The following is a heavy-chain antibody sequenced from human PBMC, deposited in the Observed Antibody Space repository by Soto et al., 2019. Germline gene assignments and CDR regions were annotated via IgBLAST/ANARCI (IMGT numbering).Heavy chain of an antibody. Sequence: ASVKVSCKVSGYTLTELSMHWVRQAPGKGLEWMGGFDPEDGETIYAQKFQGRVTMTEDTSTDTAYMELSSLRSEDTAVYYCARAQVRDYYDSSGYSNWFDPWGQGTLVTVSS. J-gene: IGHJ5*02. CDR1: GYTLTELS. CDR3: ARAQVRDYYDSSGYSNWFDP. D-gene: IGHD3-22*01. CDR2: FDPEDGET. V-gene: IGHV1-24*01.